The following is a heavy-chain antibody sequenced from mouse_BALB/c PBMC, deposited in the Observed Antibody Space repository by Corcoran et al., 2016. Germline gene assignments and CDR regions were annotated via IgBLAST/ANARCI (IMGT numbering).Heavy chain of an antibody. Sequence: DVQLQESGPGLVKPSQSLSLTCSVTGYSITSGYYWNWIRQFPGNKLEWMGYISYDGSNNYNPSLKNRISITRDTSKNQFFLKLNSVTTEDTATYDCARDREYDVRFAYWGQGTLVTVSA. D-gene: IGHD2-14*01. J-gene: IGHJ3*01. V-gene: IGHV3-6*02. CDR2: ISYDGSN. CDR3: ARDREYDVRFAY. CDR1: GYSITSGYY.